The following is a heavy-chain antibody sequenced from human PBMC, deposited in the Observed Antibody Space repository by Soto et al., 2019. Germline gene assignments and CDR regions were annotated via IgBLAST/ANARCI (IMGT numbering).Heavy chain of an antibody. CDR3: ARDPKRITMIVVVTPPDY. Sequence: PGGSLRLSCAASGFTFSSYAMSWVRQAPGKGLEWVSAISGSGGSTYYADSVKGRFTISRDNSKNTLYLQMNSLRAEDTAVYYCARDPKRITMIVVVTPPDYWGQGTLVTVSS. D-gene: IGHD3-22*01. J-gene: IGHJ4*02. V-gene: IGHV3-23*01. CDR1: GFTFSSYA. CDR2: ISGSGGST.